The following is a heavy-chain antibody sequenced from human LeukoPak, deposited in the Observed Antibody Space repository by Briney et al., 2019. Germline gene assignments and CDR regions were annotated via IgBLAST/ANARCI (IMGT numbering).Heavy chain of an antibody. J-gene: IGHJ4*02. CDR3: ARAQPLLDKPGTFDY. V-gene: IGHV1-2*02. Sequence: ASVKVSCKASGYTFTGYYMHWVRQAPGQGLEWMGWINPNSVGTNHAQKFQGRVTMTRDTSISTAYMELSRLRSDDTAVYYCARAQPLLDKPGTFDYWGQGTLVTVSS. CDR1: GYTFTGYY. D-gene: IGHD2-21*02. CDR2: INPNSVGT.